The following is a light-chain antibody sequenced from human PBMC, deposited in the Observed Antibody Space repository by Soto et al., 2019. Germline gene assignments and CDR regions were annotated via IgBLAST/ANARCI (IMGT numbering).Light chain of an antibody. V-gene: IGKV3-11*01. CDR2: DAS. CDR1: QSVSSY. Sequence: EIVLMQSPTSVSLSPRRSPTHSGRASQSVSSYLAWYQQKPGQAPRLLIYDASNRATGIPARFSASGSGTDLPLTISSLSPEDFAVHYCQPRCNWLPIPSGQGTRLEIK. J-gene: IGKJ5*01. CDR3: QPRCNWLPIP.